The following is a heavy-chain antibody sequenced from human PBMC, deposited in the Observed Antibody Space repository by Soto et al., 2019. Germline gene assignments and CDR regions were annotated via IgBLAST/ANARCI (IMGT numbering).Heavy chain of an antibody. V-gene: IGHV3-30-3*01. J-gene: IGHJ4*02. Sequence: QVQLVESGGGVVQPGRSLRLSCAASGFTFSSYAMHWVRQAPGKGLEWVAVISYDGSNKYYADSVKGRFTISRDNSKNTLYLQMNSLRAEDTALYYCARRYSYGTPFDYWGQGTLVTVS. D-gene: IGHD5-18*01. CDR1: GFTFSSYA. CDR2: ISYDGSNK. CDR3: ARRYSYGTPFDY.